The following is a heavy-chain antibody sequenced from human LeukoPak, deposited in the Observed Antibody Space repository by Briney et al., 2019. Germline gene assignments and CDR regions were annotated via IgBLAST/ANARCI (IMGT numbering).Heavy chain of an antibody. CDR3: ARYSGYYYFHYIDV. V-gene: IGHV4-59*01. CDR1: GGSISSYY. Sequence: SETLSLTCTVSGGSISSYYWSWIRQPPGKGLEWIGYIYYSGSTNYNPSLKSRVTISVDTSKNQFSLKLSSVTAADTAVYYCARYSGYYYFHYIDVWGKGTTVTVSS. CDR2: IYYSGST. D-gene: IGHD1-26*01. J-gene: IGHJ6*03.